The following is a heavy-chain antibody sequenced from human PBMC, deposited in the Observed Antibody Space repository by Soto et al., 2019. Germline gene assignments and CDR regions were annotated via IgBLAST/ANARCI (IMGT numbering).Heavy chain of an antibody. Sequence: QVQLQESGPGLVKPSQTLSLTCTVSGGSISSGGYYWSWIRQHPGKGLEWIGYIYYSGSTYYNPSLKSRVTISVDTSKNQCSLKLSSVTAADTAVYYCARDGYCSSTSCSNYYYYGMDVWGQGTTVTVSS. J-gene: IGHJ6*02. V-gene: IGHV4-31*03. CDR1: GGSISSGGYY. CDR2: IYYSGST. CDR3: ARDGYCSSTSCSNYYYYGMDV. D-gene: IGHD2-2*03.